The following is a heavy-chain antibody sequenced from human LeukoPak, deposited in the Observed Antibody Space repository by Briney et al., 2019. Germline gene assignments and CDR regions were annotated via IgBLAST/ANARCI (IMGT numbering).Heavy chain of an antibody. Sequence: GASVKVSCKASGGTLSSYAISWVRQAPGQGLEWMGRINPNNGGTNYAQKFQGRVTMTRDTSISTAYMELSRLRSDDTAVYYCARVASSGTYFDYWGQGTLVTVSS. CDR1: GGTLSSYA. D-gene: IGHD1-26*01. J-gene: IGHJ4*02. CDR3: ARVASSGTYFDY. CDR2: INPNNGGT. V-gene: IGHV1-2*06.